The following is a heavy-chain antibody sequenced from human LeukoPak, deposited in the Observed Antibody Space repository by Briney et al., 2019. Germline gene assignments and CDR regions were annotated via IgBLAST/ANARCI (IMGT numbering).Heavy chain of an antibody. CDR3: ARSISTEEINYYYYMDV. V-gene: IGHV3-21*01. J-gene: IGHJ6*03. Sequence: PGGSLRLSCAASGFIFTSYSMNWVRQAPGKGLEWVSSISPGGIYIYYADSVKGRFTISRDNAKNSLYLQMNSLRAEDTAVYYCARSISTEEINYYYYMDVWGKGTTVTVSS. D-gene: IGHD3-3*02. CDR2: ISPGGIYI. CDR1: GFIFTSYS.